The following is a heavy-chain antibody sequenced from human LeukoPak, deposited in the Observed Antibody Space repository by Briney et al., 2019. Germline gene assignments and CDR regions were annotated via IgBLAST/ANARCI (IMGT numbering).Heavy chain of an antibody. CDR1: GGSISGYI. CDR2: IYDNGNT. Sequence: SETLSLTCTVSGGSISGYIWSWIRQPPGKGLEWIAYIYDNGNTNYNPSLKSRVTIALDTSKTQFSLRLNSVTAADTAVYYCVRLSVVSPHRYFDLWGRGTLVTVSS. CDR3: VRLSVVSPHRYFDL. J-gene: IGHJ2*01. D-gene: IGHD4-23*01. V-gene: IGHV4-59*08.